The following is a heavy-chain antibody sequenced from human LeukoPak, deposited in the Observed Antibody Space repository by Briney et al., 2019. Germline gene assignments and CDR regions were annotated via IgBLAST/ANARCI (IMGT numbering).Heavy chain of an antibody. CDR1: GGTFSSYA. Sequence: SVKVSCKXSGGTFSSYAISWVRQAPGQGLEWMGRIIPIFGTANYAQKFQGRVTITTDESTSTAYMELSSLRSEDPAVYYCARAGAAGSLPVDYWGQGTLVTVSS. J-gene: IGHJ4*02. CDR3: ARAGAAGSLPVDY. D-gene: IGHD6-13*01. V-gene: IGHV1-69*05. CDR2: IIPIFGTA.